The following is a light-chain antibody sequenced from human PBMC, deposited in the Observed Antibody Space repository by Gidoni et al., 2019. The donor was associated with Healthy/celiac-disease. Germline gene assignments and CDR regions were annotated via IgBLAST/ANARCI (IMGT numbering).Light chain of an antibody. CDR1: QSISSW. V-gene: IGKV1-5*03. CDR2: KAS. J-gene: IGKJ2*01. Sequence: DIQMTQSPSTLSASVGDRVTITCRASQSISSWLAWYQQKPGKAPKLLIYKASSLESGVPSRFSGSGSGTKFTLTISSLQPDDFATYYCQQYNSYSTFGQXTKLEIK. CDR3: QQYNSYST.